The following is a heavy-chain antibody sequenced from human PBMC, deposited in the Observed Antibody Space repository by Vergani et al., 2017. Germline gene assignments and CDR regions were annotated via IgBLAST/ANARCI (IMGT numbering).Heavy chain of an antibody. D-gene: IGHD6-19*01. CDR3: ASDTHSGQRADR. V-gene: IGHV4-61*05. CDR2: IHYSENT. Sequence: QLQLQESGPGLVKPSETLSLTCTVSGGSISSSSYYWGWIRQPPGKGLEWIGSIHYSENTNYNPSLKTRVTISVDTSKNQFSLTLTSVTAADTAVYYCASDTHSGQRADRWGQGTLVTVTS. CDR1: GGSISSSSYY. J-gene: IGHJ5*02.